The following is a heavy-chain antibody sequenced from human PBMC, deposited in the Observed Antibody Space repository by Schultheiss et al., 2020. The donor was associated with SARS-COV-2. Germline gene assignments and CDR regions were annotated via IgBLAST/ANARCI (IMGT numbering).Heavy chain of an antibody. CDR2: VSHSGGT. Sequence: GSLRLSCVGSGFTFSKYSLSWVRQTPGKGLEWIGQVSHSGGTHYSPSLKRRVTISVDTSKSQFSLRLRSVTAADTAVYYCARGGSSNQPLQYYYYMDVWGKGTPVTVSS. V-gene: IGHV4-34*01. J-gene: IGHJ6*03. D-gene: IGHD4-11*01. CDR3: ARGGSSNQPLQYYYYMDV. CDR1: GFTFSKYS.